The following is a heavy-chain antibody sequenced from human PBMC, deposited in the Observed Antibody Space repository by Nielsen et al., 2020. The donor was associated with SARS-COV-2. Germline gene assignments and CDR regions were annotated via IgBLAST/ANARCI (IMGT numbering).Heavy chain of an antibody. J-gene: IGHJ6*02. V-gene: IGHV3-30*03. D-gene: IGHD3-9*01. CDR2: MSYDGTIE. Sequence: GGSLRLSCVASGFTFSSYGIHWVRQAPGKGLDWVAVMSYDGTIEYYAESVKGRFTISRDTSQKTLYLQLNSLKTEDTALYYCAREGRTKFFDSASYYFGVDVWGQGTTVNVSS. CDR1: GFTFSSYG. CDR3: AREGRTKFFDSASYYFGVDV.